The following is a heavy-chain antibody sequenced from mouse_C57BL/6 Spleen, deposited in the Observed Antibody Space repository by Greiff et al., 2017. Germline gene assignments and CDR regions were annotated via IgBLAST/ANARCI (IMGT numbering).Heavy chain of an antibody. CDR1: GYSITSGYY. CDR3: ARGGYDDGVLFAY. D-gene: IGHD2-2*01. Sequence: ESGPGLVKPSQSLSLTCSVTGYSITSGYYWNWIRQFPGNKLEWMGYISYDGSNNYNPSLKNRISITRDTSKNQFFLKLNSVTTEDTATYYCARGGYDDGVLFAYWGQGTLVTVSA. CDR2: ISYDGSN. J-gene: IGHJ3*01. V-gene: IGHV3-6*01.